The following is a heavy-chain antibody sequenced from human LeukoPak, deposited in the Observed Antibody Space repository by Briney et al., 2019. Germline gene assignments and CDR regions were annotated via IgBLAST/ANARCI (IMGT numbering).Heavy chain of an antibody. D-gene: IGHD2-2*01. CDR3: TARYCRSTSCYGEYFQR. CDR2: IKSKTDGGTT. CDR1: GGSISSYY. V-gene: IGHV3-15*01. J-gene: IGHJ1*01. Sequence: PSETLSLTCTVSGGSISSYYWSWIRQPPGKGLEWVGRIKSKTDGGTTDYAAPVKGRFTISRDDSKNTLYLQMNSLKTEDTAVYYCTARYCRSTSCYGEYFQRWGQGTLVTVSS.